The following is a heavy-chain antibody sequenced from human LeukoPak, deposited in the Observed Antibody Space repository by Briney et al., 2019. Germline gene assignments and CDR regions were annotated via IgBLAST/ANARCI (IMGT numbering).Heavy chain of an antibody. Sequence: ASVKVSCKASGYTFTGYYMHWVRQAPGQGLEWMGIINPSGGSTSYAQKFQGRVTMTRDTSTSTVYMELSSLRSEDTAVYYCARDAMDAGGDYWGQGTLVTVSS. CDR1: GYTFTGYY. D-gene: IGHD5-18*01. CDR2: INPSGGST. J-gene: IGHJ4*02. V-gene: IGHV1-46*01. CDR3: ARDAMDAGGDY.